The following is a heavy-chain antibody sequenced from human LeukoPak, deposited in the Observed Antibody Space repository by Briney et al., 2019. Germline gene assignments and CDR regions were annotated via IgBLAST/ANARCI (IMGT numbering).Heavy chain of an antibody. D-gene: IGHD4-17*01. V-gene: IGHV4-34*01. CDR2: INHRGST. CDR1: GGSFSGYY. CDR3: ARKGGTVTTGRAFDY. J-gene: IGHJ4*02. Sequence: SETLSLTCAVYGGSFSGYYWSWIRQPPGKGLEWIGEINHRGSTNYNPSLKSRVTISVNTSKNQFSLRLSSVTAAETAVYCCARKGGTVTTGRAFDYCGEGNLVTVSS.